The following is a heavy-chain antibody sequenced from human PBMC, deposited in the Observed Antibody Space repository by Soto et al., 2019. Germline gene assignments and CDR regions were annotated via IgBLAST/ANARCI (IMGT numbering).Heavy chain of an antibody. CDR3: AQLGYCSSTNCPSPYCYSYGVDV. J-gene: IGHJ6*02. CDR1: GYHFAGYY. V-gene: IGHV1-2*02. CDR2: NNPNRGVT. Sequence: ASLPVSCNPSGYHFAGYYMNCVRNAPGQGLELLGCNNPNRGVTDYAQKLQGRDTMTRDTSSATSYMQLCRLRADDLAVSYTAQLGYCSSTNCPSPYCYSYGVDVSGQGTTVTFSS. D-gene: IGHD2-2*01.